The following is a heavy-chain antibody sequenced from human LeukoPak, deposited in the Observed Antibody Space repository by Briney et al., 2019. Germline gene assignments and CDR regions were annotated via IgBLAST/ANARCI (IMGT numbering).Heavy chain of an antibody. Sequence: GGSLRLSCAASGFTFSSYSMNWVRQAPGKGLEWVSYIGSGGSPIYYADSVKGRFTISRDNAKNSLYLQMNGLRAEDTAVYYCVRDGLGVTPFDYWGQGTLVTVSS. CDR3: VRDGLGVTPFDY. CDR2: IGSGGSPI. D-gene: IGHD3-10*01. V-gene: IGHV3-48*04. CDR1: GFTFSSYS. J-gene: IGHJ4*02.